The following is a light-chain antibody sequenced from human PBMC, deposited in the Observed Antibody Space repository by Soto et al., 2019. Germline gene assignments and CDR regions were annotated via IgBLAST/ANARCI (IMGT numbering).Light chain of an antibody. J-gene: IGKJ2*01. V-gene: IGKV1-5*03. CDR1: QSVSTW. CDR2: KAS. Sequence: DIQMTQSPSTLSASVGERVTITCRAGQSVSTWLAWYQQKPGKAPRLLIYKASTLGSGVPSRFSGSGSGTEFTLTISSLQPDDFATYYCQQYEDYSPYTFGQGTRLDI. CDR3: QQYEDYSPYT.